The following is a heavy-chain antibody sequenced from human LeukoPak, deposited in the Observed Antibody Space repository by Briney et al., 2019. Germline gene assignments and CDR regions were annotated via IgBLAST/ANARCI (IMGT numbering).Heavy chain of an antibody. CDR2: ISWNSGSI. Sequence: PGGSLRLSCAASGFTFDDYAMHWVRKAPGKGLEWVSGISWNSGSIGYADSVKGRFTISRDNAKNSLYLQMNSLRAEDTALYYCAKDMRYYGMDVWGQGTTVTVSS. CDR3: AKDMRYYGMDV. CDR1: GFTFDDYA. J-gene: IGHJ6*02. V-gene: IGHV3-9*01.